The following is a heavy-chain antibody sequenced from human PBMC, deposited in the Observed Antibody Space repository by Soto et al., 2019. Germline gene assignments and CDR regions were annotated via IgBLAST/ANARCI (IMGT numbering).Heavy chain of an antibody. CDR1: GGSISRSGYY. V-gene: IGHV4-39*01. D-gene: IGHD2-15*01. CDR2: IYYSGRT. CDR3: ARNSEDIVVVVATTARLYYFDY. J-gene: IGHJ4*02. Sequence: QLQLQESGPGLVKPSETLSLTCTVSGGSISRSGYYWDWIRQPPGKGLEWIGGIYYSGRTSYNPSLQRRLTIAVDTAKNQFSLRLSSVTAAVTAVYYCARNSEDIVVVVATTARLYYFDYWGQGPLVTVSS.